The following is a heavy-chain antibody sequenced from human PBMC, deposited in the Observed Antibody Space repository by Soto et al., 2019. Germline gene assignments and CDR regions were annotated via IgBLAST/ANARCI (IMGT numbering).Heavy chain of an antibody. J-gene: IGHJ4*02. CDR3: ARDHRDSRGYDQTDY. CDR2: INTDGSTT. D-gene: IGHD5-12*01. CDR1: GFTFSSHW. V-gene: IGHV3-74*01. Sequence: GGSLRLSCAASGFTFSSHWMHWVRQAPGKGLEWVSLINTDGSTTNYADSVKGRFTISRDNSKNTLYLQMNSLRAEDTAVYYCARDHRDSRGYDQTDYWGQGALVTVSS.